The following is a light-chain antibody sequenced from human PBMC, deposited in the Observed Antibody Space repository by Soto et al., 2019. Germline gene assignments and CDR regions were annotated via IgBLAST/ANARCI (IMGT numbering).Light chain of an antibody. CDR1: QDISNY. V-gene: IGKV1-33*01. CDR2: DAS. CDR3: QPYNNWPLT. J-gene: IGKJ4*01. Sequence: DIQMTQSPSSLSASLGDRVTITLQASQDISNYLNWYQQKPGKAPKLLIYDASSLESVVPSRFSGSGSGTEFTLTINSLQSEDFAVYYCQPYNNWPLTFGGGTKVDIK.